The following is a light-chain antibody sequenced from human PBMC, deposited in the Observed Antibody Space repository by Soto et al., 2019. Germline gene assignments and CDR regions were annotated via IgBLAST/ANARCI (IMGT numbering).Light chain of an antibody. CDR3: QQSYSNPVT. CDR2: AAS. Sequence: DIQMTQSPSSLSASVGDRVTITCRASQSISSYLNWYQQKPGKAPKLLIYAASSLQSGVPSRFSGSGSGTDFTLTITSLQPEDFATYYCQQSYSNPVTFGHGTRLEI. J-gene: IGKJ5*01. V-gene: IGKV1-39*01. CDR1: QSISSY.